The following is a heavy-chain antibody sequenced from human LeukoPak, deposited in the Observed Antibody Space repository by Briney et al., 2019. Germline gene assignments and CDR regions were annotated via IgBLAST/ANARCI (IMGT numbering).Heavy chain of an antibody. J-gene: IGHJ3*02. V-gene: IGHV3-33*01. D-gene: IGHD2-2*01. CDR3: ARACAYCSSTSPGWVFDI. CDR2: IWYDGSNK. Sequence: PGGSLRLSCAASGFTFSSYGMHWVRQAPGKGLEWVAVIWYDGSNKYYADSVKGRFTISRDNSKNTLYLQMNSLRAEDTAVYYCARACAYCSSTSPGWVFDIWGQGTMVTVSS. CDR1: GFTFSSYG.